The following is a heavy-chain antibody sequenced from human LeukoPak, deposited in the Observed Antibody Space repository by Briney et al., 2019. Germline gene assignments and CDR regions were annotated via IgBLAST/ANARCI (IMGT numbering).Heavy chain of an antibody. Sequence: PSETLSLTCAVYGGSFSGYYWSWIRQPPGKGLEWIGEINHSGSTNYNPSLTSRVTISVDTSKNQFSLKLSSVTAADTAVYYCARGLRVAGTINWFDPWGQGTLVTVSS. CDR1: GGSFSGYY. D-gene: IGHD6-19*01. V-gene: IGHV4-34*01. CDR2: INHSGST. J-gene: IGHJ5*02. CDR3: ARGLRVAGTINWFDP.